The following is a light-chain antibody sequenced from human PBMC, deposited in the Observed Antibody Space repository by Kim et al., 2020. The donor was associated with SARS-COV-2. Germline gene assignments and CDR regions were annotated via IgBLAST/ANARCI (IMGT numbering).Light chain of an antibody. CDR2: KAS. V-gene: IGKV1-5*03. Sequence: DIQMTQSPSTLSASVGDRVTITCRASQSISSWLAWYQQKPGKAPKLLIYKASSLESGVPSRFSGSGSGTEFTLTISSLQPDDFATYYCQQYKSYYTFGQGTKRE. CDR1: QSISSW. CDR3: QQYKSYYT. J-gene: IGKJ2*01.